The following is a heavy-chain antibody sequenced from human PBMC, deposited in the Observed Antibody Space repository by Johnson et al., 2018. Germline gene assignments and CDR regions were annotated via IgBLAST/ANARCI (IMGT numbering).Heavy chain of an antibody. Sequence: EVQLVESGGGVVQPGRSLRLSCAASGFTFDDYAMHWVRQAPGKGLEWVSGISWNSGNIGYADSGKGRFTISRDNAKKSLYLQMNSLRAEDKAVYYCAKDRYDYGDYGDFQHWGQGTLGTVSS. D-gene: IGHD4-17*01. CDR2: ISWNSGNI. J-gene: IGHJ1*01. V-gene: IGHV3-9*01. CDR1: GFTFDDYA. CDR3: AKDRYDYGDYGDFQH.